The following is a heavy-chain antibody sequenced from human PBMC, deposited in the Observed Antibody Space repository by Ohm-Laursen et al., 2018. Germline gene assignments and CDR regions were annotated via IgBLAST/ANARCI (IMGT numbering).Heavy chain of an antibody. Sequence: SLRLSCSASGFTFGDYAMSWFRQAPGKGLEWVSYITSSGSTIYYADSVKGRFTISRDNAKNSLYLQMNSLRAEDTAVYYCARDRLRWTHYYYYGMDVWGQGTTVTVSS. CDR1: GFTFGDYA. CDR3: ARDRLRWTHYYYYGMDV. V-gene: IGHV3-48*03. CDR2: ITSSGSTI. J-gene: IGHJ6*02. D-gene: IGHD4-23*01.